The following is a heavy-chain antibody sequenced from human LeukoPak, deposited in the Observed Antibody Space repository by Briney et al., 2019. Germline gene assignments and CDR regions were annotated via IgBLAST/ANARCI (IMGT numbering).Heavy chain of an antibody. J-gene: IGHJ4*02. V-gene: IGHV1-3*01. CDR1: GYTFTSYA. D-gene: IGHD3-10*01. Sequence: ASVKVSCKASGYTFTSYAMHWVRQAPGQRLEWMGWINAGNGNTKYSQKFQGRVTITRDTSASTAYMELSSLRSEDTAVYYCARVPLLWFGKFRGYFDYWGQGTLVTVSS. CDR3: ARVPLLWFGKFRGYFDY. CDR2: INAGNGNT.